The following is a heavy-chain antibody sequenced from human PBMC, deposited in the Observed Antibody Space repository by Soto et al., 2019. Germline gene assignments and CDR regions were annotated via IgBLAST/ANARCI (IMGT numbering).Heavy chain of an antibody. D-gene: IGHD6-19*01. Sequence: QLQLQESGPGLVKPSETLSLTCTVSGGSISSSSYYWGWIRQPPGKGLEWIGSIYYSGSTYYNPSPKSRVTISVDTSKTQFSLKLSSVTAADTAVYYCARQILQQWLVVYYGMDVWGQGTTVTVSS. CDR3: ARQILQQWLVVYYGMDV. J-gene: IGHJ6*02. CDR1: GGSISSSSYY. CDR2: IYYSGST. V-gene: IGHV4-39*01.